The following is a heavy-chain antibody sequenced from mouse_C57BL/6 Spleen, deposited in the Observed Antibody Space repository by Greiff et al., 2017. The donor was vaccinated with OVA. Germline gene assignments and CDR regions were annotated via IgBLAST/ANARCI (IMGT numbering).Heavy chain of an antibody. V-gene: IGHV5-17*01. CDR3: AREGSYYSNSAWFAY. J-gene: IGHJ3*01. CDR2: ISSGSSTI. D-gene: IGHD2-5*01. CDR1: GFTFSDYG. Sequence: EVQLVESGGGLVKPGGSLKLSCAASGFTFSDYGMHWVRQAPEKGLEWVAYISSGSSTIYYADTVKGRFTISRDNAKNTLFLQMTSPRSEDTAMYYCAREGSYYSNSAWFAYWGQGTLVTVSA.